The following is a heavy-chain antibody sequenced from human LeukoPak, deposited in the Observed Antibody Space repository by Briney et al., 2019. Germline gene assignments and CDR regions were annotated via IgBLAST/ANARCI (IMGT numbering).Heavy chain of an antibody. CDR2: IMGGGRVI. CDR1: EFTFSTYE. Sequence: GGSLRLSCEASEFTFSTYEMNWVRQAPGKGLEWIAYIMGGGRVIYYKDSVKGRFIISGDNAKKSLFLQMNSLRVEDTAVYYCWGTDKTGPETFDVWGLGTMVTVSS. J-gene: IGHJ3*01. D-gene: IGHD3-16*01. CDR3: WGTDKTGPETFDV. V-gene: IGHV3-48*03.